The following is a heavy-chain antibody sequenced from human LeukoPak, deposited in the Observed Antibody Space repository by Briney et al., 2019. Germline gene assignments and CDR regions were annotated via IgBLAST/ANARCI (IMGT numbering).Heavy chain of an antibody. CDR2: ISSSGNTI. CDR1: GFTFNTYE. D-gene: IGHD3-22*01. J-gene: IGHJ1*01. Sequence: GGSLRLSCAASGFTFNTYEMNWVRQAPGKGLEWVSYISSSGNTIYYADSVKGRFTISRDNAKNSLYLQMNSLRAEDTAVYYCVRDDVYYYDSSGYPHWGQGTLVTVSS. CDR3: VRDDVYYYDSSGYPH. V-gene: IGHV3-48*03.